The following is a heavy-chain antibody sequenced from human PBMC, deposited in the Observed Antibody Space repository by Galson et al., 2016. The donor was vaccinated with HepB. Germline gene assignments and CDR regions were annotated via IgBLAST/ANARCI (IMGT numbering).Heavy chain of an antibody. CDR3: ARAETNWDGTGDHWFDP. J-gene: IGHJ5*02. CDR1: GDSVTNNGAA. D-gene: IGHD7-27*01. CDR2: TYYRSKWWN. Sequence: ISGDSVTNNGAAWTWIRQSPSRGLEWLGRTYYRSKWWNTYAVSVKSRITINPDTSKNQFSLQLNSVTPEDTAVYYCARAETNWDGTGDHWFDPWGQGTLVTVSA. V-gene: IGHV6-1*01.